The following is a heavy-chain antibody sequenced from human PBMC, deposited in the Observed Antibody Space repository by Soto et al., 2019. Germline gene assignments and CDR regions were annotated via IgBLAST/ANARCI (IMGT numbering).Heavy chain of an antibody. D-gene: IGHD1-26*01. V-gene: IGHV3-33*01. CDR2: LGFDGGGR. Sequence: QLVESGGGVVQPGTSLRLSCAASGFEFSSYGMHWVRQTPGKGLEWVAVLGFDGGGRYYADSVKGRFTISRDNSKKQLYLQMDSLRAADTALYYCAREPVGPDYAMDVWGQGTTVTVSS. CDR1: GFEFSSYG. CDR3: AREPVGPDYAMDV. J-gene: IGHJ6*02.